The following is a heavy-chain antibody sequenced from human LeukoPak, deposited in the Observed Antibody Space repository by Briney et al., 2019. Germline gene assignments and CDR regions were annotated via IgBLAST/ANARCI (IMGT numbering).Heavy chain of an antibody. J-gene: IGHJ4*02. CDR1: GGSISSSNW. V-gene: IGHV4-4*02. CDR3: ARMSSITIFGVVIITPGYFDY. Sequence: SGTLSLTCAVSGGSISSSNWWSWVRPPPGKGLEWIGEINHSGSTYYNPSLKSRVTISVDTSKNQFSLKLSSVTAADTAVYYCARMSSITIFGVVIITPGYFDYWGQGTLATVSS. CDR2: INHSGST. D-gene: IGHD3-3*01.